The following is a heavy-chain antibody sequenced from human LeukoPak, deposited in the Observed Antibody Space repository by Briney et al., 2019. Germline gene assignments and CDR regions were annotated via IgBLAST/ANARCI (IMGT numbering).Heavy chain of an antibody. Sequence: ASVKVSCKASGYILTSYGISWVRQAPGQGLEWMGWISAYNGHTKYVEKFQGRVTMTTDTSTSTAYMELRSLRSDDTAVYYCARDLTHRRNYDNSGYQIVPAFWGQGTLVTVSS. CDR1: GYILTSYG. CDR3: ARDLTHRRNYDNSGYQIVPAF. CDR2: ISAYNGHT. D-gene: IGHD3-22*01. J-gene: IGHJ4*02. V-gene: IGHV1-18*01.